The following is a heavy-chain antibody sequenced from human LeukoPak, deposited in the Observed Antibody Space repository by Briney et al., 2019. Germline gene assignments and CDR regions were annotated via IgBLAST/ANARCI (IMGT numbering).Heavy chain of an antibody. CDR1: GGSISSYY. J-gene: IGHJ4*02. D-gene: IGHD5/OR15-5a*01. V-gene: IGHV4-59*01. CDR3: ASGQFLVSNDY. Sequence: SETLSLTCSVSGGSISSYYWSWIRQPPGKGLEWIGYFYYTGSTNYNPSLKSRVTISVDTSKNQFSLRLSSVTAADTAVYYCASGQFLVSNDYWGQGILVTVSS. CDR2: FYYTGST.